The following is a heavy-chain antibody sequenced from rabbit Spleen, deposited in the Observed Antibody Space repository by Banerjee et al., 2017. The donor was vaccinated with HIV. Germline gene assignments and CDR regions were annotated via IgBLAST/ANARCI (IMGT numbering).Heavy chain of an antibody. Sequence: QEHLVESGGGLVQPEGSLTLTCTVSGFSFSSAYDMCWVRQAPGKGLEWIGYIWNGDGSTYGASGAKGRFTISKPSPTTMTLQMTSRTAADTASYFCARGAYDGPIGYYDGYYFILWGQGTLVTVS. CDR1: GFSFSSAYD. J-gene: IGHJ4*01. V-gene: IGHV1S45*01. CDR3: ARGAYDGPIGYYDGYYFIL. D-gene: IGHD1-1*01. CDR2: IWNGDGST.